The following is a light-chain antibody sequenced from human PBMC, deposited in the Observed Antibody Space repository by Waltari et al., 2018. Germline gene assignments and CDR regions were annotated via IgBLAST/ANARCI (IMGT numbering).Light chain of an antibody. J-gene: IGLJ2*01. Sequence: QSALTQPASVSGSPGQSITISCTGTNSDIGGYNFVSWYQQHPGKAPRLMIYDVNKRPSGVSNRFSGSKSGNTASLTISGLQADDEADYYCTSFTNTTSYVVFGGGTNLTV. CDR2: DVN. V-gene: IGLV2-14*03. CDR1: NSDIGGYNF. CDR3: TSFTNTTSYVV.